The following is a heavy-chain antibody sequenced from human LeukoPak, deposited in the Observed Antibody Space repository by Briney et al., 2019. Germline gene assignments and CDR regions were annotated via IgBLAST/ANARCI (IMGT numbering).Heavy chain of an antibody. Sequence: GGSLRLSCAASGFTFSSHSMNWARQAPGKGLEWVSYISSSSTYIYYAASVKGRFAISRDNARNSLFLQMNSLRAEGSGIYYCARDPRLEISGMVIDMLDYWGQGTLVTVSS. CDR2: ISSSSTYI. CDR3: ARDPRLEISGMVIDMLDY. J-gene: IGHJ4*02. D-gene: IGHD3-3*01. V-gene: IGHV3-21*01. CDR1: GFTFSSHS.